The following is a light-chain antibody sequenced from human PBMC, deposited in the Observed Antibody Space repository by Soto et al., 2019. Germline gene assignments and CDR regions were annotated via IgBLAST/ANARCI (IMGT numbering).Light chain of an antibody. CDR2: GAF. Sequence: DIVMTQSPLSLPVTPGEPASISCRSSQSLLGSNGYSYLAWYQQKPGQPPRLLIYGAFNRAAGIPARFSASGSGTDFTLSISSVEPEDFAVYYCQQYGTSPWTFGQGTKVDI. CDR3: QQYGTSPWT. J-gene: IGKJ1*01. V-gene: IGKV3-20*01. CDR1: QSLLGSNGYSY.